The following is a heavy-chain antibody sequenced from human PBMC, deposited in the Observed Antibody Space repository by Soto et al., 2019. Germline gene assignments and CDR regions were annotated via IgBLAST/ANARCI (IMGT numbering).Heavy chain of an antibody. Sequence: QVQLVQSGAEVKKPGSSVKVSCKASGGTFSSYAISWVRQAPGQGLEWMGGINPIFGTANYAQKFQGRVTITADESTSTAYMELSSLRSEDTAVYYCARGPILGLMVYAGYFDYWGQGTLVTVSS. D-gene: IGHD2-8*01. CDR2: INPIFGTA. V-gene: IGHV1-69*01. CDR3: ARGPILGLMVYAGYFDY. CDR1: GGTFSSYA. J-gene: IGHJ4*02.